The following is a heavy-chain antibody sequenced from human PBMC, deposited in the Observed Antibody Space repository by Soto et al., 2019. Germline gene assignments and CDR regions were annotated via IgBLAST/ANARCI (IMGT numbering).Heavy chain of an antibody. D-gene: IGHD3-3*01. CDR3: ARPLEWGSRPTPYAMDV. V-gene: IGHV5-10-1*01. CDR1: GYRFTSYW. Sequence: GESLTISCKGSGYRFTSYWISWVRQMPGKGLEWMGRIDPSDSYTNYSPSFQGHVTISADKSISTAYLQWSSLKASDTAMYYCARPLEWGSRPTPYAMDVWGQGTTRIVS. J-gene: IGHJ6*02. CDR2: IDPSDSYT.